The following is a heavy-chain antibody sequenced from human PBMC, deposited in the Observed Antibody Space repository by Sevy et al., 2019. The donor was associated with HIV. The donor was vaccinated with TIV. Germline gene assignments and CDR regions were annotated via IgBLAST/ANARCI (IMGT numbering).Heavy chain of an antibody. CDR2: ISLDGSNK. CDR1: GFTFSYYS. CDR3: ALERLSSDVAEYFQN. Sequence: GGSLRLSCAASGFTFSYYSMHWVRQAPGKGLEWVATISLDGSNKHYADSVKGRFTISRDNFMSSLFLQMNSLRTEDMAVYYCALERLSSDVAEYFQNWGQGTLVTVSS. D-gene: IGHD1-1*01. J-gene: IGHJ1*01. V-gene: IGHV3-30*04.